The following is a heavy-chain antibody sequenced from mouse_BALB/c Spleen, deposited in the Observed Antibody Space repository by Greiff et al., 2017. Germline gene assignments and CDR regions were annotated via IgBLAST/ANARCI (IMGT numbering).Heavy chain of an antibody. J-gene: IGHJ3*01. CDR1: GFTFSSYA. D-gene: IGHD2-14*01. V-gene: IGHV5-9-4*01. CDR3: ATYYRYDAWFAY. CDR2: ISSGGSYT. Sequence: EVQLVESGGGLVKPGGSLKLSCAASGFTFSSYAMSWVRQSPEKRLEWVAEISSGGSYTYYPDTVTGRFTISRDNAKNTLYLEMSSLRSEDTAMYYCATYYRYDAWFAYWGQGTLVTVSA.